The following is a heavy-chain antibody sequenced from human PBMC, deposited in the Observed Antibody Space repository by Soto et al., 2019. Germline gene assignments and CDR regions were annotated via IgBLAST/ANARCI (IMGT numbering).Heavy chain of an antibody. V-gene: IGHV1-18*01. J-gene: IGHJ6*02. D-gene: IGHD6-13*01. CDR1: VCTFSKFV. CDR3: ARAAKAAGWSWGMDV. Sequence: GASVKVSCKASVCTFSKFVISWVRQAPGQGLEWMGWIIPHIDTTNYAQKIQGRVTMTTDTSTSTAYMELRSLRSDDTAVYYCARAAKAAGWSWGMDVWGPGTTVNVSS. CDR2: IIPHIDTT.